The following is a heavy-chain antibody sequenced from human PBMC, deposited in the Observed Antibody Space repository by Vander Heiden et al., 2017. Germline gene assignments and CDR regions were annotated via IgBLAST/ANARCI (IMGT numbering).Heavy chain of an antibody. CDR3: AKGGHIPLDY. J-gene: IGHJ4*02. CDR1: GFNFSSYG. CDR2: ISYDGSKK. D-gene: IGHD2-21*01. Sequence: QVQPVESGGGVVQPGRSLRLFCSGSGFNFSSYGMHWVRQAPGKGLEWVAVISYDGSKKYYADSVKGRFTISRDNSKNTLYLQMNSLRAEDTAVYYCAKGGHIPLDYWGQGTLVTVSS. V-gene: IGHV3-30*18.